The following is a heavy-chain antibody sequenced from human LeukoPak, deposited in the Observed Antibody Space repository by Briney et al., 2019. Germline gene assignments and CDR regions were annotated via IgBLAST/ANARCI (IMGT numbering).Heavy chain of an antibody. Sequence: GGSLRLSCAASGFTVSSNYMSWVRQAPGKGLEWVSVIYSGGSTYYADSVKGRFTISRDNSKNTLYLQMNSLRAEDTAVYYCARGYFDSALFYGMDVWGQGTTVTVSS. J-gene: IGHJ6*02. D-gene: IGHD3-9*01. CDR2: IYSGGST. CDR1: GFTVSSNY. V-gene: IGHV3-53*01. CDR3: ARGYFDSALFYGMDV.